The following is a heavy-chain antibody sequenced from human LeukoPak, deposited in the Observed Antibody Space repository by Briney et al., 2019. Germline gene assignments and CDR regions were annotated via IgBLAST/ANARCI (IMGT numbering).Heavy chain of an antibody. CDR1: GYTFTTYG. D-gene: IGHD6-19*01. J-gene: IGHJ4*02. Sequence: ASVKVSCKASGYTFTTYGITWVRQAPGQGLEWMGWISAYNGNTNYAQKLQGRVTMTTDTSTSTAYMELRSLRSGDTAVYYCARGFVAVAGYYFDYWGQGTLVTVSS. V-gene: IGHV1-18*01. CDR3: ARGFVAVAGYYFDY. CDR2: ISAYNGNT.